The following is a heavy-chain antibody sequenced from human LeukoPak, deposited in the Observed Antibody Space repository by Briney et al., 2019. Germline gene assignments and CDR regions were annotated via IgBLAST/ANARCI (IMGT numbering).Heavy chain of an antibody. Sequence: RSETLSLTCTVSGDSISSYYWAWIRQPAGKGLEWIGRIYTSESTNYNPSLKSRVTISADKSKNQFSLKLSSVTAADTAVYYCARAGGGSGSSHLYYYYMDVWGKGTTVTVSS. D-gene: IGHD3-10*01. CDR2: IYTSEST. J-gene: IGHJ6*03. CDR3: ARAGGGSGSSHLYYYYMDV. CDR1: GDSISSYY. V-gene: IGHV4-4*07.